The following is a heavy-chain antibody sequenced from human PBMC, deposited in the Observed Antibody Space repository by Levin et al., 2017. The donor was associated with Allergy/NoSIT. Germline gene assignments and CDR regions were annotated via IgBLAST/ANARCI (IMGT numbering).Heavy chain of an antibody. CDR1: GYTFTSYG. CDR3: ARDQTQWLAYDAWFDP. D-gene: IGHD6-19*01. J-gene: IGHJ5*02. CDR2: ISAYNGNT. V-gene: IGHV1-18*01. Sequence: GESLKISCKASGYTFTSYGISWVRQAPGQGLEWMGWISAYNGNTNYAQKLQGRVTMTTDTSTSTAYMELRSLRSDDTAVYYCARDQTQWLAYDAWFDPWGQGTLVTVSS.